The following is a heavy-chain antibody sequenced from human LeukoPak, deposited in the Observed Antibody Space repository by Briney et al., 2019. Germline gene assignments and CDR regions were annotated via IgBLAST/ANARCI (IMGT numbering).Heavy chain of an antibody. Sequence: GGSLRLSCAASGFTFSSYAMHWVRQAPGKGLEWLSYINIGGTNTHYADSVKGRFTISRDNAKKSLYLEMNNLRAEDTAVYYCATDGAGFDTWGQGVLVTVSS. V-gene: IGHV3-48*03. J-gene: IGHJ5*02. CDR2: INIGGTNT. CDR1: GFTFSSYA. CDR3: ATDGAGFDT.